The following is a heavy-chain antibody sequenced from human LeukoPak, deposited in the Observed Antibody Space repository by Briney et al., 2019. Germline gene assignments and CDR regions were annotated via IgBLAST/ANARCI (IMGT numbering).Heavy chain of an antibody. D-gene: IGHD6-19*01. J-gene: IGHJ4*02. Sequence: PGGSLRLSCSASGFTFSSYAMSWVRQAPGKGLEWVSYINIRGASTNYADSVKGRFTISRDNSKNTLYLQMNSLRAEDTAVYYCAKAVAGHGIYWGQGTPVTVSS. CDR1: GFTFSSYA. CDR2: INIRGAST. V-gene: IGHV3-23*01. CDR3: AKAVAGHGIY.